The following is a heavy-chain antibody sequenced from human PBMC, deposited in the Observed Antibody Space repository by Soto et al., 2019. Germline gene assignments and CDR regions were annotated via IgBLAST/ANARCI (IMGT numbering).Heavy chain of an antibody. D-gene: IGHD2-21*02. CDR2: VYHTGRT. J-gene: IGHJ4*02. V-gene: IGHV4-61*01. CDR3: VRDEVTPPGLGFDY. CDR1: GGSFKSGSYS. Sequence: SETLSLTCTVSGGSFKSGSYSWSWIRQPPGKGLEWIGYVYHTGRTSYNPSLKSRVSISMDTSKNQFSLNLDSVTAADTAVYFCVRDEVTPPGLGFDYWGQGTLVTVSS.